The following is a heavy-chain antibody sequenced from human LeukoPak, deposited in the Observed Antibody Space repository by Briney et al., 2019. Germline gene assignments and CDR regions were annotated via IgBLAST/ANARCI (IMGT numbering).Heavy chain of an antibody. J-gene: IGHJ4*02. CDR3: AKSGSLLWFGELSLKFDY. CDR2: ISGSGGST. V-gene: IGHV3-23*01. D-gene: IGHD3-10*01. Sequence: SGVSLRLSCAASGFTFSSYAMSWVRQDPGKGLEWVSAISGSGGSTYYADSVKGRFTISRDNSKNTLYLQMNSLRAEDTAVYYCAKSGSLLWFGELSLKFDYWGQGTLVTVSS. CDR1: GFTFSSYA.